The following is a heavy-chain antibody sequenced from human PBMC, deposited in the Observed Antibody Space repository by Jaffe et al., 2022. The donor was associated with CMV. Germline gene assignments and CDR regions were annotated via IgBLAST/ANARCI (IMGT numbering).Heavy chain of an antibody. V-gene: IGHV3-11*01. CDR3: AREIGGAYFNNWFDV. CDR1: GFTFSDYH. CDR2: ISGSGRTI. Sequence: QVQLVESGGGLVKPGGSLRLSCAASGFTFSDYHMTWIRQAPGKGLEWISYISGSGRTIYYADFAKGRFTISRDTAKNSLYLQMDSLRPEDTAFYYCAREIGGAYFNNWFDVWGQGTLVTVSS. D-gene: IGHD2-15*01. J-gene: IGHJ5*02.